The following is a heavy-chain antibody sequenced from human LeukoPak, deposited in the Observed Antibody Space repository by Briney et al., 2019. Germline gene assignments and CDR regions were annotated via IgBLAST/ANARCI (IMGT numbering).Heavy chain of an antibody. Sequence: GGSLRLSCAASGFTFSSYAMHWVRQAPGKGLGWVAVISYDGSNKYYADSVKGRFTISRDNSKNTLYLQMNSLRAEDTAVYYCARLWSYCSSTSCYDTNDAFDIWGQGTMVTVSS. J-gene: IGHJ3*02. D-gene: IGHD2-2*01. CDR3: ARLWSYCSSTSCYDTNDAFDI. V-gene: IGHV3-30*04. CDR1: GFTFSSYA. CDR2: ISYDGSNK.